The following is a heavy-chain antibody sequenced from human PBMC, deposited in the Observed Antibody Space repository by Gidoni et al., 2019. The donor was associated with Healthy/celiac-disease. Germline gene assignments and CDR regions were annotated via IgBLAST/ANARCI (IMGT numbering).Heavy chain of an antibody. Sequence: QVQLQQWGAGLLKPSETLSLTCAVYGGSFSGYYWTWIRPPPGKGLEWIGEINHSGSTNYNPSLKSRVTISVDTSKNQFSLKLSSVTAADTAVYYCARGRQRYYYDSSGYPYFDYWGQGTLVTVSS. CDR3: ARGRQRYYYDSSGYPYFDY. J-gene: IGHJ4*02. CDR1: GGSFSGYY. V-gene: IGHV4-34*01. D-gene: IGHD3-22*01. CDR2: INHSGST.